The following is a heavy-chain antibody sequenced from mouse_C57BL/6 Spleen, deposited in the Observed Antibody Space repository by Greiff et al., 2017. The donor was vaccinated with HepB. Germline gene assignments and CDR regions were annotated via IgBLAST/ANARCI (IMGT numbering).Heavy chain of an antibody. J-gene: IGHJ1*03. Sequence: EVKLEESGGGLVKPGGSLKLSCAASGFTFSDYGMHWVRQAPEKGLEWVAYISSGSSTIYYADTVKGRFTISRDNAKNTLFLQMTSLRSEDTAMYYCASLIWYFDVWGTGTTVTVSS. CDR1: GFTFSDYG. CDR2: ISSGSSTI. CDR3: ASLIWYFDV. V-gene: IGHV5-17*01.